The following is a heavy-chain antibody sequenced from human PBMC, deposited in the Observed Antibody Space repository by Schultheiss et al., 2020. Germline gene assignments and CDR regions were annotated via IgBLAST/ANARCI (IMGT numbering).Heavy chain of an antibody. CDR3: ARVDSSGWYYYYGMDV. CDR2: ISSSSSTI. V-gene: IGHV3-48*02. J-gene: IGHJ6*02. CDR1: GFTFSSYN. D-gene: IGHD6-19*01. Sequence: GGSLRLSCAASGFTFSSYNMNWVRQAPGKGLEWVSDISSSSSTIYYADSVKGRFTISRDNAKNSLYLQMNSLRDEDTAVYYCARVDSSGWYYYYGMDVWGQGTTVTGSS.